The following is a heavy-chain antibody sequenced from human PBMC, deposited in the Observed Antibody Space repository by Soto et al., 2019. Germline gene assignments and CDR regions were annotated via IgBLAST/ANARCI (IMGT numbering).Heavy chain of an antibody. CDR3: AKDSGTGYYDFWSGYLPY. CDR2: ISYDGSNK. D-gene: IGHD3-3*01. J-gene: IGHJ4*02. Sequence: PGGSLRLSCAASGFTFSSYGMHWVRQAPGKGLEWVAVISYDGSNKYYADSVKGRFTISRDNSKNTLYLQMNSLRAEDTAVYYWAKDSGTGYYDFWSGYLPYWGQGTLVTVSS. V-gene: IGHV3-30*18. CDR1: GFTFSSYG.